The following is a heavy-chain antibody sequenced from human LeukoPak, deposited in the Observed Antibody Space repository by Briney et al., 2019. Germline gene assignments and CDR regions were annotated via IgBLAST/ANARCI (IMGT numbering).Heavy chain of an antibody. CDR2: ISAYNGNT. D-gene: IGHD3-3*01. CDR1: GYTFTSYG. J-gene: IGHJ6*03. CDR3: ARDGSATYDFWSGSYPEWADYYYFYMDV. V-gene: IGHV1-18*01. Sequence: ASVKVSCKASGYTFTSYGISWVRQAPGQGLEWMGWISAYNGNTNYAQKFQGRVTMTTGTSTSTAYMELRSLRSDDTAVYYCARDGSATYDFWSGSYPEWADYYYFYMDVWGNGTTVTVSS.